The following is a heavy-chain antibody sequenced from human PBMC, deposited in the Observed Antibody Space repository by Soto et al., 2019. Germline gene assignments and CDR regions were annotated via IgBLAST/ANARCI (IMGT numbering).Heavy chain of an antibody. Sequence: SETLSLTCSVSGASIAGGSYYWSWVRQPPGKGLEWIGYIPSRGRPLYNPSLTSRGTISADSSKNQLSLHLTSVTAADTAVYYCVRDQYSGYDFALWGQGNLV. V-gene: IGHV4-30-4*01. J-gene: IGHJ5*02. D-gene: IGHD5-12*01. CDR1: GASIAGGSYY. CDR3: VRDQYSGYDFAL. CDR2: IPSRGRP.